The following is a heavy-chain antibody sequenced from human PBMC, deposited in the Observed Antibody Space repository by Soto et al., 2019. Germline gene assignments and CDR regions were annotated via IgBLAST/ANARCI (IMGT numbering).Heavy chain of an antibody. J-gene: IGHJ4*02. V-gene: IGHV1-46*03. CDR3: AREPPDGYNFDY. CDR1: GYTFTSYY. CDR2: IYPTNGRA. Sequence: QVQLVQSGAELKNPGASVSISCKTSGYTFTSYYLHWMRQAPGQGLEWMGIIYPTNGRASYTRNLQGRVTMTRDTSTGTVYMEVRGLRSEDTAVYYCAREPPDGYNFDYWGQGTLVTVSS. D-gene: IGHD5-18*01.